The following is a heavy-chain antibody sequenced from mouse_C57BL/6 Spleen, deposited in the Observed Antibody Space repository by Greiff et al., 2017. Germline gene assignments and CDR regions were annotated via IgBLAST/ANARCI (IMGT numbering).Heavy chain of an antibody. CDR2: IDPETGGT. Sequence: QVQLQQSGAELVRPGASVTLSCKASGYTFTDYEMHWVKQTPVHGLEWIGAIDPETGGTAYNQKFKGKAILTAAKSSSTAYMELRSLTSEDSAVYYCTRAGYVNYDYWGQGTTLTVSS. V-gene: IGHV1-15*01. CDR3: TRAGYVNYDY. CDR1: GYTFTDYE. J-gene: IGHJ2*01. D-gene: IGHD2-1*01.